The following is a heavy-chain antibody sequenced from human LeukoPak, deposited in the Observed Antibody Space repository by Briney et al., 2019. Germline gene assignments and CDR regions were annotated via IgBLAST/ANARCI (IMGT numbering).Heavy chain of an antibody. CDR3: ARGGATEYYFDY. CDR2: ISSNGGST. V-gene: IGHV3-64*01. D-gene: IGHD1-26*01. Sequence: GGSLRLSCAASGFTFSSYAMHWVRQAPGNGLEYVSAISSNGGSTYYANSVKGRFTISRDNSKNTLYLQMGSLRAEDMAVYYCARGGATEYYFDYWGQGTLVTVSS. J-gene: IGHJ4*02. CDR1: GFTFSSYA.